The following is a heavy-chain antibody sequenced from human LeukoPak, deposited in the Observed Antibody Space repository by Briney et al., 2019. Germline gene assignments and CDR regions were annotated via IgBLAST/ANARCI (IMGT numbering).Heavy chain of an antibody. Sequence: NPSETLSLTCSVSGVAINVYYWNWIRQPPGKGLEWIGYIYHSGTTNYNPSLQSRVTISMDTSKNQFSLKLTSVTAADTAVYYCARDFTGTTPYYYYGMDVWGQGTTVTVSS. CDR2: IYHSGTT. D-gene: IGHD1-1*01. V-gene: IGHV4-59*01. CDR3: ARDFTGTTPYYYYGMDV. J-gene: IGHJ6*02. CDR1: GVAINVYY.